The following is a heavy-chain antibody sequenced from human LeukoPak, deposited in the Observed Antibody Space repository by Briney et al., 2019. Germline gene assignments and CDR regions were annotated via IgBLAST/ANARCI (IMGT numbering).Heavy chain of an antibody. CDR1: GYTFTSYD. Sequence: GASVKVSCKASGYTFTSYDINWVRQATGQGLEWMGWMNPNSGNTGYAQKFQGRVTMTRNTSISTAYMELSSLRSEDTAVYYCARGGYCSSTSSFSFDYWGQGTLVPVSS. D-gene: IGHD2-2*01. V-gene: IGHV1-8*01. CDR2: MNPNSGNT. CDR3: ARGGYCSSTSSFSFDY. J-gene: IGHJ4*02.